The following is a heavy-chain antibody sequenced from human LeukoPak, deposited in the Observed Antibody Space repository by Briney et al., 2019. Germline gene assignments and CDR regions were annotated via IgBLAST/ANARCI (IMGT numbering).Heavy chain of an antibody. J-gene: IGHJ3*02. Sequence: SETLPLTCAVYGGSFSGYYWSWIRQPPGKGLEWIGEVNHSGSTNYNPSLKSRVTISVDTSKNQFSLKLSSVTAADTAVYYCARGRYYDFWSGYYIGKGDAFDIWGQGTMVTVSS. V-gene: IGHV4-34*01. CDR2: VNHSGST. CDR1: GGSFSGYY. D-gene: IGHD3-3*01. CDR3: ARGRYYDFWSGYYIGKGDAFDI.